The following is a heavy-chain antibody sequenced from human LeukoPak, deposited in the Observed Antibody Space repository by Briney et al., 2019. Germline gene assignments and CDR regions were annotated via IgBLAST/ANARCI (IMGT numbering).Heavy chain of an antibody. Sequence: GGSLRLSCAVSGFTFRGAAMTWVRQAPGKGLEWVSLISSSGNNAYYADSVKGRFTISRDNSKNTLSLQVNSLRVEDTAIYYCAKDIQLSTWGLGTRVTASS. CDR3: AKDIQLST. CDR1: GFTFRGAA. D-gene: IGHD5-24*01. V-gene: IGHV3-23*01. CDR2: ISSSGNNA. J-gene: IGHJ3*01.